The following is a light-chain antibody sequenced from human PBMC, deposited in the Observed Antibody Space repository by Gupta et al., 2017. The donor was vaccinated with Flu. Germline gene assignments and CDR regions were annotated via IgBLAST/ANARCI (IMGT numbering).Light chain of an antibody. CDR3: CSHTSSSTRL. Sequence: QSALTQPASVSGSPGPSITISCTGTSSDVGGYNSVSWYQQHPGKVPKLIIYEVTNRPSGISPRFSGSKSANTASLTISGLQAEDEADYYCCSHTSSSTRLFGGGTKLTVL. J-gene: IGLJ3*02. V-gene: IGLV2-14*01. CDR2: EVT. CDR1: SSDVGGYNS.